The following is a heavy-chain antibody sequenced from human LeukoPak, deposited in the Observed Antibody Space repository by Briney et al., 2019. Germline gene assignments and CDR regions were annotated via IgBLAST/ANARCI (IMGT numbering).Heavy chain of an antibody. D-gene: IGHD2-21*02. Sequence: GGSLRLSCAASGFTFSVYSMNWIRQAPGKGLEWVSSFSSSSSYLYYADSVKGRFTISRDNAKNSLYLQMNSLRAEDTAVYYCARGDPPPHWGQGTLVTVSS. CDR3: ARGDPPPH. CDR2: FSSSSSYL. V-gene: IGHV3-21*01. CDR1: GFTFSVYS. J-gene: IGHJ4*02.